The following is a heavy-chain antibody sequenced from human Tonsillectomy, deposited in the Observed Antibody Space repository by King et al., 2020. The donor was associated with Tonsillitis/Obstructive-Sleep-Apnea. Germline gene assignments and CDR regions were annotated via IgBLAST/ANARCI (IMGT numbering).Heavy chain of an antibody. D-gene: IGHD1-26*01. Sequence: VQLVESGGGLVRPGGSLRLSCTASGFTFSSYSMSWVRQAPGKGLEWVSSITSYIYYADSVKGRFTISRDNAKNSLYLQMNSLRAEDTAVYYCARGRSSWESDFDYWGQGTLVTVSS. CDR2: ITSYI. CDR1: GFTFSSYS. V-gene: IGHV3-21*01. J-gene: IGHJ4*02. CDR3: ARGRSSWESDFDY.